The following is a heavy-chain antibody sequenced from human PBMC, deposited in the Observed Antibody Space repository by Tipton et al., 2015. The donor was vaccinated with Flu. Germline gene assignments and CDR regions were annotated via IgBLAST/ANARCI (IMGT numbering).Heavy chain of an antibody. CDR1: GDSINSDYY. Sequence: TLSLTCTVSGDSINSDYYWGWIRQPPGKGLEWIGSIYHSGTTYYNPSLKSRVTISVDTSKNQFSLKLSSVTAADTAVYYCASEGHSGASSFFDPWGQGTPVTVSS. D-gene: IGHD3-10*01. J-gene: IGHJ5*02. V-gene: IGHV4-38-2*02. CDR3: ASEGHSGASSFFDP. CDR2: IYHSGTT.